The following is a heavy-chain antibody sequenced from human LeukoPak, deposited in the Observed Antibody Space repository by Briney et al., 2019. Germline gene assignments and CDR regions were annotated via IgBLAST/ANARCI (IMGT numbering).Heavy chain of an antibody. Sequence: ASVKVSCKASGYTFTNYAFSWVRQAPGQGLEWMGWISAYNGNTNYAQKLQGRVTMTTDTSTSTAYMELSSLTFDDTAVYYCGRGTIAVVAADLRTDQWGQGTLVIVSS. V-gene: IGHV1-18*01. CDR1: GYTFTNYA. CDR2: ISAYNGNT. D-gene: IGHD2-15*01. CDR3: GRGTIAVVAADLRTDQ. J-gene: IGHJ4*02.